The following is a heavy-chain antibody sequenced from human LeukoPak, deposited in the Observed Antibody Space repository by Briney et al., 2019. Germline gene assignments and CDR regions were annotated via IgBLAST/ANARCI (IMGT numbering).Heavy chain of an antibody. J-gene: IGHJ4*02. D-gene: IGHD3-10*01. V-gene: IGHV3-30-3*01. CDR3: ARGENGSFDY. Sequence: GGSLRLSCAASGFTFSSYAMHWVRQAPGKGLEWVAVISYDGSNKYYADSVKGRFTISRDNSKNTLYLQMNSLRAEDTAVYYCARGENGSFDYLGQGTLVIVSS. CDR2: ISYDGSNK. CDR1: GFTFSSYA.